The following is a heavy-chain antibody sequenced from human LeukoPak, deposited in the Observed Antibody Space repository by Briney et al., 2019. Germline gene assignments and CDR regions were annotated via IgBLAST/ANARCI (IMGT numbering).Heavy chain of an antibody. CDR2: IYHSGST. CDR1: GGSISSGGYS. Sequence: SETLSLTCAVSGGSISSGGYSWRWIRQAPGKGLEWIGYIYHSGSTYYNPSLKSRVTISVDRSKNQFSLKLGSVTAADTAVYYCARGTYWRFDYWGQGTLVTVSS. V-gene: IGHV4-30-2*01. CDR3: ARGTYWRFDY. J-gene: IGHJ4*02. D-gene: IGHD1-1*01.